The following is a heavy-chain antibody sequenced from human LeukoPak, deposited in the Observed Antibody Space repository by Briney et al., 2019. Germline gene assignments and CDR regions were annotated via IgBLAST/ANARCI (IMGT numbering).Heavy chain of an antibody. D-gene: IGHD3-10*01. J-gene: IGHJ4*02. CDR3: AKEGTYFFDS. CDR1: GFTFSSYV. Sequence: GGSLRLSCAASGFTFSSYVMSWVRQAPGKGLEWVSVISGSGDTTYYADSVKGRFTISRDNSKNTLYLQMNNLRVEDTAVYYCAKEGTYFFDSWGQGTLVTVSS. CDR2: ISGSGDTT. V-gene: IGHV3-23*01.